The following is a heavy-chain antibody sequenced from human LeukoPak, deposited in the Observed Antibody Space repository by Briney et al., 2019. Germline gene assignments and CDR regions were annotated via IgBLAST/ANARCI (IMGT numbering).Heavy chain of an antibody. J-gene: IGHJ4*02. CDR2: INAVNGNT. CDR1: GYTFTSYA. D-gene: IGHD5-18*01. V-gene: IGHV1-3*01. CDR3: ARDRGYSYASFDY. Sequence: GASVKVSCKASGYTFTSYAMHWVRQAPGQRLEWMGWINAVNGNTKYSQKFQGRVTITRDTSASTAYMELSSLRSEDTAVYYCARDRGYSYASFDYWGQGTLVTVSS.